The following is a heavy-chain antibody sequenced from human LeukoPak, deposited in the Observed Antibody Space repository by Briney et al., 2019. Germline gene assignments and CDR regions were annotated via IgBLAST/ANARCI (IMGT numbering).Heavy chain of an antibody. CDR1: GGSFSGYY. CDR3: ARGRQDAMIVVVMSAVSYYLDV. V-gene: IGHV4-34*01. CDR2: MNPSGST. J-gene: IGHJ6*03. D-gene: IGHD3-22*01. Sequence: PSETLSLTCAVYGGSFSGYYRTWIRQTPEKGLEWIGEMNPSGSTNYNPSLKSRVTISVDTSKNQFSLELSSVTAADTAVYYCARGRQDAMIVVVMSAVSYYLDVWGKGTTVTVS.